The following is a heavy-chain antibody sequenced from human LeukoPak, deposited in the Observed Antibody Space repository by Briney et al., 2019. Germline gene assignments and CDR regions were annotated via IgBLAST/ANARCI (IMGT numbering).Heavy chain of an antibody. D-gene: IGHD3-10*01. CDR3: ARDESLQYYYGSGTYYSLLDY. CDR2: ISGYNGNT. Sequence: ASVKVSCKTSGYTFTSYGISWVRQAPGQGLEWMGWISGYNGNTNYAQKLQGRVTMTTDTSTSTAYMELRSLRSDDTAMYYCARDESLQYYYGSGTYYSLLDYWGQGTLVTVSS. CDR1: GYTFTSYG. V-gene: IGHV1-18*01. J-gene: IGHJ4*02.